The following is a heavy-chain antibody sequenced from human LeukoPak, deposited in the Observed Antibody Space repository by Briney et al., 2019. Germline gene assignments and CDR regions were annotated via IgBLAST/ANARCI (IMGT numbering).Heavy chain of an antibody. CDR3: ASAAGAFDS. CDR2: IWPDGSNK. CDR1: GITFSSYG. D-gene: IGHD6-13*01. Sequence: GRSLRLSCEASGITFSSYGIHWVRQAPGKGLEWVAVIWPDGSNKYYADSVKGRFIISRDNYKNTLWLQMNSLRAEDTAVYCCASAAGAFDSWGQGTMVTVSS. J-gene: IGHJ3*01. V-gene: IGHV3-33*01.